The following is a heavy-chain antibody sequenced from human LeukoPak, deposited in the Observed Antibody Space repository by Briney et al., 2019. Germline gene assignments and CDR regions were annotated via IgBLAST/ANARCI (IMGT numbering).Heavy chain of an antibody. J-gene: IGHJ4*02. CDR2: IYHSGST. D-gene: IGHD5-24*01. Sequence: PSETLSLTCTVSGGSISSGGYYWSWIRQPPGKGLEWIGYIYHSGSTYYNPSLRSRVTISVDTSKNHLSLKLSSVTAADTAVYYCARNRDGYNSFDYWGQGTLVTVSS. CDR1: GGSISSGGYY. V-gene: IGHV4-30-2*05. CDR3: ARNRDGYNSFDY.